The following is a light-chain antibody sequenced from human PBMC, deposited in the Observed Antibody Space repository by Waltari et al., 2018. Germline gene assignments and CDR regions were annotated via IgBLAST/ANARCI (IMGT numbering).Light chain of an antibody. CDR1: SSNIGSNY. CDR2: RNT. V-gene: IGLV1-47*01. J-gene: IGLJ3*02. CDR3: AAWDDSLSGGWV. Sequence: QSVLTQPPSASGTPGQRVTISCSGSSSNIGSNYVYWYQQLPGTAPKLLSYRNTQRPSGVPDRFSGSKSGTSASLAISGLRSEDEADYYCAAWDDSLSGGWVFGGGTKLTVL.